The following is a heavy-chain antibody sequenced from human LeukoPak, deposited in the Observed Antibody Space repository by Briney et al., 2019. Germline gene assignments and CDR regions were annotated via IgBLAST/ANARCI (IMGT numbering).Heavy chain of an antibody. CDR3: ARGSGSRNYYYYYMDV. CDR1: GFKFDDYD. V-gene: IGHV3-23*01. CDR2: ISSSGAGT. D-gene: IGHD1-26*01. J-gene: IGHJ6*03. Sequence: GGSLRLSCTASGFKFDDYDMSWVRQVPGKGLEWVSAISSSGAGTYYADSVKGRFTISRDNSKNTLYLQMNSLRAEDTAVYYCARGSGSRNYYYYYMDVWGKGTTVTVSS.